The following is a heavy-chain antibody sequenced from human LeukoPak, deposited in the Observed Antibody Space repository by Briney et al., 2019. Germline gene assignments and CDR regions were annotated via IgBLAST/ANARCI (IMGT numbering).Heavy chain of an antibody. D-gene: IGHD1-1*01. J-gene: IGHJ4*02. Sequence: GGSLRLSCAASGFTFSSYEMNWVRQAPGKGLEWVSYILNSGTTTYYADSVKGRFTISRDNAKNMLYLQMNSLRAEDTAVYYCARENWYLDFWGQGTLVTVSS. V-gene: IGHV3-48*03. CDR3: ARENWYLDF. CDR1: GFTFSSYE. CDR2: ILNSGTTT.